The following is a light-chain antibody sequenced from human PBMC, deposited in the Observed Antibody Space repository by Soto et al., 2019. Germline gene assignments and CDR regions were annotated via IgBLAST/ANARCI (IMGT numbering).Light chain of an antibody. V-gene: IGKV1-33*01. J-gene: IGKJ4*01. Sequence: DNQPTPSPSSPSASVGDKVTITFQARQDLNNYLNWDQQKPGKAPKPLIFYASSVETGVPSRFSGSGSGTHFTFTISSLEPEDIATYHCQQYEDLPLTFGGGTRVELK. CDR1: QDLNNY. CDR2: YAS. CDR3: QQYEDLPLT.